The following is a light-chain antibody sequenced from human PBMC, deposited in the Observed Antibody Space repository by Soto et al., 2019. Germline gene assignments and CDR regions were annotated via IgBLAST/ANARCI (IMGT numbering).Light chain of an antibody. Sequence: QSVLTQPPSVSEAPRQRVTISCSGSSSNIGNNAVNWYQQLPGEAPKLLIYYDDLKPSGVSDRFSGSKSGTSASLAISGLQSEDEADYYCAAWDDSLNGFVFGTGTQLTVL. CDR3: AAWDDSLNGFV. V-gene: IGLV1-36*01. J-gene: IGLJ1*01. CDR2: YDD. CDR1: SSNIGNNA.